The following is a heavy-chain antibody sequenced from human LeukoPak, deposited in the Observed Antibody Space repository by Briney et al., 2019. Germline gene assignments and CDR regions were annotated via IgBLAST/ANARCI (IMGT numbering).Heavy chain of an antibody. CDR3: ASAIVVVPAAPRNAFDI. Sequence: QPGGSLRLSCAASGFTFSSYGMHWVRQAPGKGLEWVAFIRYDGSNKYYADSVKGRFTISRDNSKNTLYLQMNSLRAEGTAVYYCASAIVVVPAAPRNAFDIWGQGTMVTVSS. CDR2: IRYDGSNK. J-gene: IGHJ3*02. D-gene: IGHD2-2*01. V-gene: IGHV3-30*02. CDR1: GFTFSSYG.